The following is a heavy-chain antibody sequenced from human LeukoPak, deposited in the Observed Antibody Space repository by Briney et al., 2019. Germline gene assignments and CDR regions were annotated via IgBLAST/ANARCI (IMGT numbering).Heavy chain of an antibody. V-gene: IGHV4-39*01. Sequence: PSETLSLTCTVSGGSISGSSYYWGWIRQPPGKGLEWIGSIYYSGSTYYNPSLKSRVTISVDTSKNQFSLKLSSVTAADTAVYYCARHTVTNGNDYWGQGTLVTVSS. CDR1: GGSISGSSYY. D-gene: IGHD4-17*01. J-gene: IGHJ4*02. CDR3: ARHTVTNGNDY. CDR2: IYYSGST.